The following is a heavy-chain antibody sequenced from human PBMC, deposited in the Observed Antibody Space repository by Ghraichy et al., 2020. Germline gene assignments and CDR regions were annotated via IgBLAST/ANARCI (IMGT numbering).Heavy chain of an antibody. J-gene: IGHJ4*02. Sequence: SETLSLTCTVSGGSISSGGYYWSWIRQHPGKGLEWIGYIYYSGSTYYNPSLKSRVTISVDTSKNQFSLKLSSVTAADTAVYYCARVFQSGSYFHFDYWGQGTLVTVSS. CDR3: ARVFQSGSYFHFDY. CDR2: IYYSGST. D-gene: IGHD1-26*01. CDR1: GGSISSGGYY. V-gene: IGHV4-31*03.